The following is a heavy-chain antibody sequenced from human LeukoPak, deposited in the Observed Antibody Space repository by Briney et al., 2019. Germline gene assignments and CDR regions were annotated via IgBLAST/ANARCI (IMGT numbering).Heavy chain of an antibody. Sequence: PGGSLEISWQGSGSSFTSYWIGGVRQLPGKGLGGMGIIYPGDSDTRYSPSFQGQVTISADKSISTAYLQWSSLKASDTAMYYCARQAAVAAPPDYWGQGTLVTVSS. CDR3: ARQAAVAAPPDY. D-gene: IGHD6-19*01. J-gene: IGHJ4*02. V-gene: IGHV5-51*01. CDR1: GSSFTSYW. CDR2: IYPGDSDT.